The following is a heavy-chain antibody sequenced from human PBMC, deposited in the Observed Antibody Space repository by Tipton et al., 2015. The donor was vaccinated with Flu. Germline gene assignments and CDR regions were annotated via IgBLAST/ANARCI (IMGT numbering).Heavy chain of an antibody. CDR1: GFTFSSYA. CDR2: ISGSGGST. CDR3: AKPTNTYGSSYYLDS. Sequence: SLRLSCAASGFTFSSYAMSWVRQAPGKGLEWVSAISGSGGSTYYADSVNGRFTISRDNSKNTVYLQMDSLRAEDTAMYYCAKPTNTYGSSYYLDSWGQGTLVTVSA. D-gene: IGHD5-18*01. J-gene: IGHJ4*02. V-gene: IGHV3-23*01.